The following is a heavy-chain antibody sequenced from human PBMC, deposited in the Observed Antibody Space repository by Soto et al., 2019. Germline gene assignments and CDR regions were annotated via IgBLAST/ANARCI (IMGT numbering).Heavy chain of an antibody. CDR2: IKQDGSEK. J-gene: IGHJ5*02. V-gene: IGHV3-7*01. CDR1: GFTFSSYW. CDR3: GREGAGGYNWFDP. D-gene: IGHD3-10*01. Sequence: PGESLKISCAASGFTFSSYWMSWVRQAPGKGLEWVANIKQDGSEKYYVDSVKGRFTISRDNAKNSLYLQMNSLRAEDTAVYYCGREGAGGYNWFDPWGQGTLVTVSS.